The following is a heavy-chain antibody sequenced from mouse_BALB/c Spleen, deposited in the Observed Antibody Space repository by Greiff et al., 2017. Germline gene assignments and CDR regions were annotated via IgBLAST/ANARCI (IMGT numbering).Heavy chain of an antibody. CDR3: ARRVPYGSFDY. Sequence: QVQLQQSGAELVRPGSSVKISCKASGYAFSSYWMNWVKQRPGQGLEWIGQIYPGDGDTNYNGKFKGKATLTADKSSSTAYMQLSSLTSEDSAVYFCARRVPYGSFDYWGQGTTLTVSS. CDR2: IYPGDGDT. J-gene: IGHJ2*01. CDR1: GYAFSSYW. V-gene: IGHV1-80*01. D-gene: IGHD1-2*01.